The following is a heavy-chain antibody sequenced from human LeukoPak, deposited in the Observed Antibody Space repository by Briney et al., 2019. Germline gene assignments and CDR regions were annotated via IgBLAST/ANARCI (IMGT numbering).Heavy chain of an antibody. J-gene: IGHJ4*02. Sequence: NSSETLSLTCAVYGGSFSGYYWSWIRQPPGKGLEWIGKINHSGSTNYNPSLESRVTISVDTSKSQFSLKLSSVTAADTAVYYCARHGSRRYFDYWGQGTLVTVSS. CDR3: ARHGSRRYFDY. V-gene: IGHV4-34*01. CDR1: GGSFSGYY. CDR2: INHSGST. D-gene: IGHD1-26*01.